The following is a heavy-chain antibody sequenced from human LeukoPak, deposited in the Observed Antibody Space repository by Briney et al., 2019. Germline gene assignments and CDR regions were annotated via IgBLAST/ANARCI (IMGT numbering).Heavy chain of an antibody. CDR2: MNPNSGNT. V-gene: IGHV1-8*01. D-gene: IGHD3-3*01. CDR1: GYTFTSYD. J-gene: IGHJ4*02. CDR3: ARVRITIFGVVIIPPDY. Sequence: ASVKVSCKASGYTFTSYDVNWVRQATGQGLEWMGWMNPNSGNTGYAQKFQGRVTMTRNTSISTAYMELSSLRSEDTAVYYCARVRITIFGVVIIPPDYWGPGTLVTVSS.